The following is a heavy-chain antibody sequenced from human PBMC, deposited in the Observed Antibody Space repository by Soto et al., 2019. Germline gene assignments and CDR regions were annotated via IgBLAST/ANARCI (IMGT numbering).Heavy chain of an antibody. CDR1: GYTCSNYY. CDR3: ARGPKLTDFGDRGYYGMDV. CDR2: INPSGGGT. V-gene: IGHV1-46*01. Sequence: QVHLVQSGAEVKKPGASVTFPCKASGYTCSNYYMHWVRQAPGQGLEWVGIINPSGGGTTYAQNFQGRVTMTRDTSTSTVYMELNSLRSEDTAVYYCARGPKLTDFGDRGYYGMDVWGHGTTLTVSS. D-gene: IGHD4-17*01. J-gene: IGHJ6*02.